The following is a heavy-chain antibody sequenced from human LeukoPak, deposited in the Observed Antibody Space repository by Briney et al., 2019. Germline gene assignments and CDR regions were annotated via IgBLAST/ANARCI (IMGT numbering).Heavy chain of an antibody. CDR1: GGTFSSYA. CDR3: ARGTVVGATDNWFDP. Sequence: GVSVKVSCKASGGTFSSYAISWVRQAPGQGLEWMGGIIPIFGTANYAQKFQGRVTITTDESTSTAYMELSSLRSEDTAVYYCARGTVVGATDNWFDPWGQGTLVTVSS. V-gene: IGHV1-69*05. D-gene: IGHD1-26*01. CDR2: IIPIFGTA. J-gene: IGHJ5*02.